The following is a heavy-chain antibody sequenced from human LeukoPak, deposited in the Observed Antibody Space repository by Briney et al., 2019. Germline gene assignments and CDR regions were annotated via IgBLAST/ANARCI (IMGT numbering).Heavy chain of an antibody. CDR1: GFTFSSYW. V-gene: IGHV3-74*01. CDR2: INSDGSST. D-gene: IGHD3-9*01. CDR3: ARDDYLLTSPTQFDP. J-gene: IGHJ5*02. Sequence: GGSLRLSCAASGFTFSSYWMHWVRHAPGKGLVWVSRINSDGSSTSYADSVKGRFTISRDNAKNTLYLQMNSLRAEDTAVYYCARDDYLLTSPTQFDPWGQGTLVTVSS.